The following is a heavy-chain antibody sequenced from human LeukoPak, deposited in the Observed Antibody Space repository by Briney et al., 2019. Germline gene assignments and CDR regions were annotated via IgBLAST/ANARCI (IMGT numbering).Heavy chain of an antibody. CDR3: AKGHIAAAGPFDY. J-gene: IGHJ4*02. D-gene: IGHD6-13*01. CDR1: GFTFSSYW. Sequence: GGSLRLSCAASGFTFSSYWMSWVRQAPGKGLEWVANIKRDGSEKYYVDSVKGRFTISRDNAKNSLYLQMNSLRAEDTAVYYCAKGHIAAAGPFDYWGQGTLVTVSP. V-gene: IGHV3-7*01. CDR2: IKRDGSEK.